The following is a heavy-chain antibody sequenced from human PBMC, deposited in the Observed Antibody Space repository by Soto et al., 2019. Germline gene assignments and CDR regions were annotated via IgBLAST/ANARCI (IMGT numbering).Heavy chain of an antibody. V-gene: IGHV3-33*01. CDR2: IWYDGSNK. J-gene: IGHJ6*02. CDR1: GFTFSSYG. D-gene: IGHD3-10*01. CDR3: ARDRRRGWLAFEMDV. Sequence: GGSLRLSCAASGFTFSSYGMHWVRQAPGKGLEWVAVIWYDGSNKYYADSVKGRFTISRDNSKNTLYLQMNSLRADDTAGYYCARDRRRGWLAFEMDVWGQWTTVAVS.